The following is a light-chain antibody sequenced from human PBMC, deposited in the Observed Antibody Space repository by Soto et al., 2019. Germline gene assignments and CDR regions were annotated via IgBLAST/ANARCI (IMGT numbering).Light chain of an antibody. CDR2: DVT. CDR3: SSYTSSSTLYV. J-gene: IGLJ1*01. CDR1: SSDVGGCNY. Sequence: QAVVTQPASVSGSPGQSITISCTGSSSDVGGCNYVSWYQQHPGKAPKLMIYDVTNRPSGVSDRFSGSKSGDTASLTITGLQAEDEADYYCSSYTSSSTLYVFGTGTKVTVL. V-gene: IGLV2-14*01.